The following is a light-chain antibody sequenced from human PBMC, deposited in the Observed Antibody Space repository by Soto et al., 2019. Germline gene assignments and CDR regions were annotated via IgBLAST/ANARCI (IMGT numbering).Light chain of an antibody. CDR3: SSYTSGSTRVV. CDR1: SSDVGGYNY. J-gene: IGLJ2*01. Sequence: QSALTQPASVSGSPGQSITISCTGTSSDVGGYNYVSWYQQHPGKAPKVMIYDVSKRPSGISNRFSGSKSGNTASLTISGLRIEDEADYYCSSYTSGSTRVVFGGGTKLTVL. CDR2: DVS. V-gene: IGLV2-14*03.